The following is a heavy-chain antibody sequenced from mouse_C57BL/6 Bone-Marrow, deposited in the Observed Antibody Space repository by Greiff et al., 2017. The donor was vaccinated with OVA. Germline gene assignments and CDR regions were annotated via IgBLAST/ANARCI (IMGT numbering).Heavy chain of an antibody. V-gene: IGHV1-72*01. Sequence: QVQLQQPGAELVKPGASVKLSCKASGYTFTSYWMHWVKQRPGRGLEWIGRIDPNSGGTKYNEKFKSKATLTVDKPSSTAYIQLSSLTSEDSAVYYCARNHYYGSSYPYWYFDVWGTGTTVTVSS. CDR1: GYTFTSYW. CDR3: ARNHYYGSSYPYWYFDV. D-gene: IGHD1-1*01. J-gene: IGHJ1*03. CDR2: IDPNSGGT.